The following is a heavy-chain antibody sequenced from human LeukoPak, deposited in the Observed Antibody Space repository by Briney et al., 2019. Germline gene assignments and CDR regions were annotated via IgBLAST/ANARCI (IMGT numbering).Heavy chain of an antibody. Sequence: GASVKVSCKASGYTFTSYDINWVRQATGQGLEWMGWMNPNSGNTGYAQKFQGRVTMTRNTSISTAYMELSSLRAEDTAVFYCAKESAAYSSSWSVYYGMDVWGQGTTVTVSS. CDR1: GYTFTSYD. J-gene: IGHJ6*02. D-gene: IGHD6-13*01. CDR2: MNPNSGNT. V-gene: IGHV1-8*01. CDR3: AKESAAYSSSWSVYYGMDV.